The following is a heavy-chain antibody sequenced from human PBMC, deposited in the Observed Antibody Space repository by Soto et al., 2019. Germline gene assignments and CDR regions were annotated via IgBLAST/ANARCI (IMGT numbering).Heavy chain of an antibody. CDR3: ASDKDLSTSISIVVVTLDY. J-gene: IGHJ4*02. D-gene: IGHD3-22*01. Sequence: GASVKVSCKASGYTFTSYGISWVRQAPGQGLEWMGWISAYNGNTNYAQKLQGRVTMTTDTSTSTAYMELRSLRSDDTAVYYCASDKDLSTSISIVVVTLDYWGQGTLVTVSS. CDR2: ISAYNGNT. CDR1: GYTFTSYG. V-gene: IGHV1-18*04.